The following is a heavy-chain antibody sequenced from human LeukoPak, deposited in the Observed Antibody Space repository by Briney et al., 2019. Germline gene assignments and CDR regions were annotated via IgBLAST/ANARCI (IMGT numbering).Heavy chain of an antibody. J-gene: IGHJ6*03. V-gene: IGHV4-61*02. CDR2: IYTSGSD. CDR3: ARDRYSSSWYGGPDYYYYYYMDV. CDR1: GGSISSGSYY. Sequence: SETLSLTCTVSGGSISSGSYYWSWIRQPAGKGLEWIGRIYTSGSDNYNPSLKSRVTISVDTSKNQFSMKLSSLTAADTAVYYCARDRYSSSWYGGPDYYYYYYMDVWGKGTTVTVSS. D-gene: IGHD6-13*01.